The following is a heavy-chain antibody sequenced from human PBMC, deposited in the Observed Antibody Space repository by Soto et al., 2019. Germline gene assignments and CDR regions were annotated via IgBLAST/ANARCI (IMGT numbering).Heavy chain of an antibody. J-gene: IGHJ4*02. CDR2: IYPGDHET. V-gene: IGHV5-51*01. CDR3: ARSPRSSPYFDY. CDR1: GYTFSNFW. D-gene: IGHD6-13*01. Sequence: WESLKISCRCSGYTFSNFWIAWVRHLPGKGLEWMGIIYPGDHETRYSPSFHGKVTISADKSINTAYLQWSSLEASDSAFYYCARSPRSSPYFDYWGQGALVTVSS.